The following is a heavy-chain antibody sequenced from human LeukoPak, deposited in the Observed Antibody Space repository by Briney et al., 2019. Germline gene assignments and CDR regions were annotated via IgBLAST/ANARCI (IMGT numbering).Heavy chain of an antibody. CDR3: ARPADCSSTSCLEYFQH. V-gene: IGHV4-34*01. Sequence: SETLSLTCAVYGGSFSGYYWSWIRQPPGKGLEWIGHIDQNGSTNYNPSLKGRVTISVDTSKNQFSLKLSSVTAADTAVYYCARPADCSSTSCLEYFQHWGQGTLVTVSS. J-gene: IGHJ1*01. D-gene: IGHD2-2*01. CDR2: IDQNGST. CDR1: GGSFSGYY.